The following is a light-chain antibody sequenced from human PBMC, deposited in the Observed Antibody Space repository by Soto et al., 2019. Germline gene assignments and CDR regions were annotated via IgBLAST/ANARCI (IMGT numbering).Light chain of an antibody. CDR3: KSYAGSSTYV. CDR1: KNDIAFYAF. V-gene: IGLV2-8*01. Sequence: LTQTPDASGSHGPSAPISCTGTKNDIAFYAFVSFYHHHPGKAXQLIISXXXHRPAGVPDRVSGAMSGNTASLTVSGLQAADEADDFCKSYAGSSTYVFGSGTKVTVL. CDR2: XXX. J-gene: IGLJ1*01.